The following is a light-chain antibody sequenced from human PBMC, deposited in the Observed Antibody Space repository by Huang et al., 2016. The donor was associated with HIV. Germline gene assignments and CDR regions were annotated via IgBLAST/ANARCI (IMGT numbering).Light chain of an antibody. CDR2: WGS. J-gene: IGKJ1*01. CDR1: PRILYNSDKKNY. V-gene: IGKV4-1*01. Sequence: DIVMTQSPDSLAVSLGERATINCKSSPRILYNSDKKNYLAWYQQKPGQPPKRLIYWGSTRESGVPDRLSGSGSGTDFTLTISSLQAGDVAVYYCQQYYGSPPTFGQGTKVEIK. CDR3: QQYYGSPPT.